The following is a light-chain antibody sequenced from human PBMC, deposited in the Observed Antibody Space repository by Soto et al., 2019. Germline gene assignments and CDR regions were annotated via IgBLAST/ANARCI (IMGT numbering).Light chain of an antibody. J-gene: IGLJ2*01. CDR2: DVS. Sequence: QSALTQPASVSGSPGQSITISCTGTSSDVGGYKYVSWYQQHPGKAPKLMIYDVSNRPSGVSNRFSGSKSGNTASLTISGLHAEDEADYYCSSYTSSSTVVFGGGTKLTVL. CDR1: SSDVGGYKY. CDR3: SSYTSSSTVV. V-gene: IGLV2-14*01.